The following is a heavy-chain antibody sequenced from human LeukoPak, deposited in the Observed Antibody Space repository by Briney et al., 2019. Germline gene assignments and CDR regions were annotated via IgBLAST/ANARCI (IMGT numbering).Heavy chain of an antibody. CDR1: GGSFSGYY. J-gene: IGHJ3*02. CDR3: AREVGADYDFWSGYIDI. V-gene: IGHV4-34*01. Sequence: KPSETLSLTCGVYGGSFSGYYWSWIRQAPGKGLEWIGEIYHSGSTNYNPSLKSRVTISVDTSKNQFSLKLSSVTAADTAVYYCAREVGADYDFWSGYIDIWGQGTMVTVSS. CDR2: IYHSGST. D-gene: IGHD3-3*01.